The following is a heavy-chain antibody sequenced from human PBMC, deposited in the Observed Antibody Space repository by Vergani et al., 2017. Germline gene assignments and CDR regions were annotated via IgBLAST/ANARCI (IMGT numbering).Heavy chain of an antibody. CDR2: RYWNDDK. CDR3: ARATYYYDSSGYPDAFDI. J-gene: IGHJ3*02. Sequence: QITLKESGPTLVKPTQTLTLTCTFSGFSLSTSGVGVGWIRQPPGKALEWLSLRYWNDDKRYSPSLKSRLTITKDTSKNQVVLTMTNMDPVDTATYYCARATYYYDSSGYPDAFDIWGQGTMVTVSS. V-gene: IGHV2-5*01. CDR1: GFSLSTSGVG. D-gene: IGHD3-22*01.